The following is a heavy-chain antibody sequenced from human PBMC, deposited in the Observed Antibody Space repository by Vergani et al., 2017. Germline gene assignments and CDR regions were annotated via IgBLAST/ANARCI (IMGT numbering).Heavy chain of an antibody. CDR1: GYTLTELS. CDR3: ATSPIRINGPSYYYMDV. Sequence: QVQLVQSGAEVKKPGASVKVSCKVSGYTLTELSMHWVRQAPGKGLEWMGGFDPEDGETIYAQKFQGRVTRTEDTSTDTAYMELSSLRSEDTAVYYCATSPIRINGPSYYYMDVWGKGTTVTVSS. CDR2: FDPEDGET. V-gene: IGHV1-24*01. D-gene: IGHD2-15*01. J-gene: IGHJ6*03.